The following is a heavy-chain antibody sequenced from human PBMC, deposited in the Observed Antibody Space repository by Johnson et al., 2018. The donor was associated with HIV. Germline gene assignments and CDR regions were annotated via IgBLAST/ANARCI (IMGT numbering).Heavy chain of an antibody. Sequence: LVESGGGVAQPGRSLRLSCAASGFTFSSYDMHWVRQAPGKGPERVALISYEGSNKYHADSVQGRFTISSDNSKNTLYLQMNSLRVEDTAVYYCAREQATLFFRASGAAFNIWGQGTTVTVSS. V-gene: IGHV3-30*03. CDR3: AREQATLFFRASGAAFNI. D-gene: IGHD3-3*01. J-gene: IGHJ3*02. CDR2: ISYEGSNK. CDR1: GFTFSSYD.